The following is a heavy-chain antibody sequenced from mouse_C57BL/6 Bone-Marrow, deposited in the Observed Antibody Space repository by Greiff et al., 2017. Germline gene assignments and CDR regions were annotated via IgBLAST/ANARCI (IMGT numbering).Heavy chain of an antibody. D-gene: IGHD1-1*01. CDR1: GYTFTSYW. CDR3: ASDYYGSSFQYYFDY. CDR2: IYPGSGST. V-gene: IGHV1-55*01. Sequence: VQLQQPGAELVKPGASVKMSCKASGYTFTSYWITWVKQRPGQGLEWIGDIYPGSGSTNYNEKFKSKATLTVDTSSSTAYMQLSRLTSEDSAVYYCASDYYGSSFQYYFDYWGQGTTLTVSS. J-gene: IGHJ2*01.